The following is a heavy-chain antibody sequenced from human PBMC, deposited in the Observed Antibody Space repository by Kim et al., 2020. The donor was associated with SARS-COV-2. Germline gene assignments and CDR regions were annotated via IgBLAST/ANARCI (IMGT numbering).Heavy chain of an antibody. CDR3: AGSNFHNYFGLDV. V-gene: IGHV4-34*01. J-gene: IGHJ6*02. CDR1: GGSFSEYY. D-gene: IGHD6-13*01. CDR2: INHSGNS. Sequence: SETLSLTCTVSGGSFSEYYWTWIRQPPGKGLEWVGEINHSGNSNYSPSLKSRVAMSVDMSTRQFALKMSSVTAADTAVYYCAGSNFHNYFGLDVWGQGTPVTVSS.